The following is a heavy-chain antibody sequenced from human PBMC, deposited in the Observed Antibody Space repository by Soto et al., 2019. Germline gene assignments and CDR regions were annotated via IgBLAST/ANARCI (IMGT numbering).Heavy chain of an antibody. J-gene: IGHJ4*02. CDR1: GGTFSSYT. V-gene: IGHV1-69*02. CDR3: ARGLNILYFDY. Sequence: SVKVSCKASGGTFSSYTISWVRQAPGQGLEWMGRIIPILGIANYAQKFQGRVTITADKSTSTAYMELSSLRSEDTAVYYCARGLNILYFDYWGQGTLVTVSS. CDR2: IIPILGIA.